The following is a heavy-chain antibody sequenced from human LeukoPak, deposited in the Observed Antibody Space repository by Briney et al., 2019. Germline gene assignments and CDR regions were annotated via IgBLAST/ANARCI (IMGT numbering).Heavy chain of an antibody. V-gene: IGHV1-46*01. CDR2: INPSGSST. Sequence: ASVKVSCKASGYTFTSYYMHWVRQAPGQGLEWMGIINPSGSSTKYAQKFQGRVTMTTDTSTSTVYMYLSSLRSEDTAVYYCARVRVDDVVGGYCSGNSCPAPLGYWGQGTLVAVSS. CDR1: GYTFTSYY. D-gene: IGHD2-15*01. J-gene: IGHJ4*02. CDR3: ARVRVDDVVGGYCSGNSCPAPLGY.